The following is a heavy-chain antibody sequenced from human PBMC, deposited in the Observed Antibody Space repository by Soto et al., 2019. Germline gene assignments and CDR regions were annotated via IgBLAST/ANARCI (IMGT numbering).Heavy chain of an antibody. CDR3: TTSPDAECSGRCRNWFDP. CDR1: GLTSSGSA. Sequence: EVQLVESGGGVVQPGGSLKLSCAASGLTSSGSAMHWVRQASGKGLEGVGRIGSNGNSYATAYGEAVKGRFTISRDVSKNAAYLEMNSLDTDDTAVYFCTTSPDAECSGRCRNWFDPWGQGSLVTVSS. V-gene: IGHV3-73*01. J-gene: IGHJ5*02. CDR2: IGSNGNSYAT. D-gene: IGHD2-15*01.